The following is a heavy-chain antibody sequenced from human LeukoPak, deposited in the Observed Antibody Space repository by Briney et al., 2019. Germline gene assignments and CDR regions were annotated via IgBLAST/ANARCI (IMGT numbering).Heavy chain of an antibody. CDR2: ISYDGSNK. J-gene: IGHJ3*02. Sequence: GGSLRLSCAASGFTFSSYAMHWVRQAPGKGLEWVAVISYDGSNKYYADSVKGRFTISRDNSKNSLYLQMNSLRAEDTALYYCAREFWSGYYNGPDAFDIWGQGTMVTVSS. V-gene: IGHV3-30*04. CDR3: AREFWSGYYNGPDAFDI. D-gene: IGHD3-3*01. CDR1: GFTFSSYA.